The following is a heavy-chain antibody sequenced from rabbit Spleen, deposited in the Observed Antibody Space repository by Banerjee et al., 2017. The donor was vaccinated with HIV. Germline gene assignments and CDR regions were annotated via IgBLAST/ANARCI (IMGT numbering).Heavy chain of an antibody. Sequence: QEQLEESGGDLVKPEGSLTLTCTASGFSFSSSYWICWVRQAPGKGLEWIACIYGGSSGSTYYASWAKGRFTISKTSSTTVTLQMTSLTAADTATYFCARDRTNGDGYNIHLWGQGTLVTVS. J-gene: IGHJ4*01. CDR1: GFSFSSSYW. CDR2: IYGGSSGST. D-gene: IGHD6-1*01. V-gene: IGHV1S45*01. CDR3: ARDRTNGDGYNIHL.